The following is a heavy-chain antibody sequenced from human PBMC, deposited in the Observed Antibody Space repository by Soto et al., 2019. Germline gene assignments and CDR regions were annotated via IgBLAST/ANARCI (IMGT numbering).Heavy chain of an antibody. CDR2: VSYDEVNK. Sequence: GGTPRIFSVGSGFTFSNFGIHWVRQAPGKGLEWRAVVSYDEVNKFYADSVRGRFTISRDNSKDTVYLQINSLRRDDTAMYFCAKVMSEYSGVAIDHWGQGTLVIVSS. V-gene: IGHV3-30*18. CDR3: AKVMSEYSGVAIDH. CDR1: GFTFSNFG. D-gene: IGHD6-19*01. J-gene: IGHJ4*02.